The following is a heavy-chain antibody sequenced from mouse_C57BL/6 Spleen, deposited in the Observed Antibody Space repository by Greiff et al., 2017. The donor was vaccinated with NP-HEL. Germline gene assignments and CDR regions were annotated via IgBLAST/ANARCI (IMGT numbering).Heavy chain of an antibody. CDR3: ARRETYYYAMDY. Sequence: QVQLKQPGAELVRPGSSVKLSCKASGYTFTSYWMHWVKQRPIQGLEWIGNIDPSDSETHYNHKFKDKATLTVDKSTSTAYMQLSSLTSEDSAVYYCARRETYYYAMDYWGQGTSVTVSS. V-gene: IGHV1-52*01. CDR2: IDPSDSET. CDR1: GYTFTSYW. J-gene: IGHJ4*01.